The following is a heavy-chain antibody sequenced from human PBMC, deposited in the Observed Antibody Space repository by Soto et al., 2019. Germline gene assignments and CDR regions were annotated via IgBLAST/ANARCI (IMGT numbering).Heavy chain of an antibody. CDR1: GGSISSYY. CDR3: ARAPRITMIVVANDAFDI. V-gene: IGHV4-4*07. Sequence: QVQLQESGPGLVKPSETLSLTCTVSGGSISSYYWSWIRQPAGTGLEWIGRIYTSGSTNYNPSLKSRVTMSVDTSKNQFSLKLSSVTAADTAVYYCARAPRITMIVVANDAFDIWGQGTMVTVSS. CDR2: IYTSGST. J-gene: IGHJ3*02. D-gene: IGHD3-22*01.